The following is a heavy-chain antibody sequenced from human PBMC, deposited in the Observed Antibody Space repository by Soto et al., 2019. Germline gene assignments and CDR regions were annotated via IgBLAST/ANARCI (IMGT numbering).Heavy chain of an antibody. J-gene: IGHJ4*02. CDR3: ARVRATDYEIDY. V-gene: IGHV3-7*03. CDR2: IKRDGSEK. D-gene: IGHD4-17*01. Sequence: EVQLVESGGGLVQPGGSLRLSCVASGFMFGSYWMTWVRHAPGKGLEWVANIKRDGSEKYYVDSVKGRFTISRDNADNSLFLHMSSLRVDDTAVYYCARVRATDYEIDYWGQGALVTVSS. CDR1: GFMFGSYW.